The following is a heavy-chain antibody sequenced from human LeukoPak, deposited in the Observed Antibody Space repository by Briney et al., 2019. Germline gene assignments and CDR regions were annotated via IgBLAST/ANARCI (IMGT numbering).Heavy chain of an antibody. CDR2: IYHSGST. D-gene: IGHD2-15*01. CDR3: ARARHWPDGGKEYYFDY. V-gene: IGHV4-30-2*01. Sequence: SETLSLTCAVYGGSFSGYSWSWIRQPPGKGLEWIGYIYHSGSTYYNPSLKSRVTISVDRSKNQFSLKLSSVTAADTAVYYCARARHWPDGGKEYYFDYWGQGTLVTVSS. CDR1: GGSFSGYS. J-gene: IGHJ4*02.